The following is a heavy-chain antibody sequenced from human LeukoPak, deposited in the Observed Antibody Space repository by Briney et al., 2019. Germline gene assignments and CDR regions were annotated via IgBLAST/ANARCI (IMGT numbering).Heavy chain of an antibody. CDR3: VREGNGYPDY. V-gene: IGHV3-48*02. D-gene: IGHD5-18*01. CDR2: ISSRSVTI. Sequence: GGSLRLSCAASGFTFSNYAMSWVRQAPGKGLEWVSYISSRSVTIYYADSVKGRFTISRDNAKNSLYLQMNSLRDEDTAVYYCVREGNGYPDYWGQGTLVTVSS. CDR1: GFTFSNYA. J-gene: IGHJ4*02.